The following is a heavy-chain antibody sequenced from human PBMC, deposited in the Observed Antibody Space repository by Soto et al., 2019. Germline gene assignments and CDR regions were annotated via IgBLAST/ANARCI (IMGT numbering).Heavy chain of an antibody. CDR2: IDPSSGTT. CDR1: GYSFSNFY. J-gene: IGHJ6*02. D-gene: IGHD2-15*01. Sequence: ASVKVSCKPSGYSFSNFYVHWVRQAPGQGLEWMGIIDPSSGTTSYTQKFQERVTMTRDTSMSTVYMELSRLRSEDTVVYYCARGAVVVPNGLIAGMDVWGLGTTVTVSS. V-gene: IGHV1-46*01. CDR3: ARGAVVVPNGLIAGMDV.